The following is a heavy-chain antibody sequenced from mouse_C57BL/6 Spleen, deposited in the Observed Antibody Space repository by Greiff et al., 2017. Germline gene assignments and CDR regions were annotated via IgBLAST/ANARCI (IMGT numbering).Heavy chain of an antibody. D-gene: IGHD1-1*01. CDR2: IYPGDGDT. CDR3: ARWIITTVVEGYWYFDV. J-gene: IGHJ1*03. CDR1: GYAFSSSW. V-gene: IGHV1-82*01. Sequence: QVQLQQSGPELVKPGASVKISCKASGYAFSSSWMNWVKQRPGKGLEWIGRIYPGDGDTNYNGKFKGKATLTADKSSSTAYMQLSSLTSEDSAVYFCARWIITTVVEGYWYFDVWGTGTTVTVSS.